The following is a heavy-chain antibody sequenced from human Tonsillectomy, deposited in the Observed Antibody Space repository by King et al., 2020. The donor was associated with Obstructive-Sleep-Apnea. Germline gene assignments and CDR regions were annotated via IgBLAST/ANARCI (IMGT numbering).Heavy chain of an antibody. Sequence: VQLVQSGGGLVKPGGSLRLSCAASGFTFSNAWMSWVRQAPGKGLEWIGRIKSKTDGGTTDYAAPVKGRFTISRDDSKNTLYLQMNSLKTEDTAVYYCTTDGRLLGNPYYYGSGNMRGLDYWGQGTLVTVSS. V-gene: IGHV3-15*01. J-gene: IGHJ4*02. CDR3: TTDGRLLGNPYYYGSGNMRGLDY. CDR2: IKSKTDGGTT. D-gene: IGHD3-10*01. CDR1: GFTFSNAW.